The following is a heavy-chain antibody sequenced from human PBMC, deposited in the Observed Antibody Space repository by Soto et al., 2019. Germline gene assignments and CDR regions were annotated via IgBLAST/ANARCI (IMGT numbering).Heavy chain of an antibody. J-gene: IGHJ4*02. CDR1: GGSISSGGYY. V-gene: IGHV4-31*03. CDR3: ARAQYYYDSSGLRRYFDY. D-gene: IGHD3-22*01. Sequence: QVQLQESGPGLVKPSQTLSLTCTVSGGSISSGGYYWSWIRQHPGKGLEWIGYIYYSGSTYYNPSLKSRVTISVDTYKNQFSLKLSSVTAADTAVYYCARAQYYYDSSGLRRYFDYWGQGTLVTVSS. CDR2: IYYSGST.